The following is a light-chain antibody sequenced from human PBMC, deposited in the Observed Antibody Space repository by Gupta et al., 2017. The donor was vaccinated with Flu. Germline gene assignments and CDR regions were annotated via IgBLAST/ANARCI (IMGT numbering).Light chain of an antibody. CDR3: AAWDDSLSAVV. CDR2: SNN. Sequence: TISSSGTCSKIGFNTVHWSRQLPGTAPTLLIYSNNHRPSGVPDRFSGSKSGTSASLAISGLQAEDVADYYFAAWDDSLSAVVFGGGTKLTVV. V-gene: IGLV1-44*01. CDR1: CSKIGFNT. J-gene: IGLJ2*01.